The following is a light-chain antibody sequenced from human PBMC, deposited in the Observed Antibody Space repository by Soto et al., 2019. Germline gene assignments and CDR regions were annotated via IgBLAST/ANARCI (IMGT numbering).Light chain of an antibody. CDR2: GAS. CDR1: HGISSY. J-gene: IGKJ5*01. CDR3: QQSYSTSSIT. V-gene: IGKV1-39*01. Sequence: DIQLTQSPSFLSASVGYRVTITCRASHGISSYLAWFQQKPGRAPNLLIYGASTLQTGVPSRFSGSGSGTHFTLTISSVQPEDFATYYCQQSYSTSSITFGQGTRLEIK.